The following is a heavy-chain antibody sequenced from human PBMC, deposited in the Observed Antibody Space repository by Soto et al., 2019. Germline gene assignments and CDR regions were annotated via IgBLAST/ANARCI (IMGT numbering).Heavy chain of an antibody. CDR2: IYYSGST. CDR3: ASHLSITMIVVSSDYAFDI. Sequence: PSETLSLTCTVSGGSLSSSSYYWGWIRQPPGKGLEWIGSIYYSGSTYYNPSLKSRVTISVDTSKNQFSLKLSSVTAADTAVYYCASHLSITMIVVSSDYAFDIWGQGTMVTRLL. CDR1: GGSLSSSSYY. J-gene: IGHJ3*02. V-gene: IGHV4-39*01. D-gene: IGHD3-22*01.